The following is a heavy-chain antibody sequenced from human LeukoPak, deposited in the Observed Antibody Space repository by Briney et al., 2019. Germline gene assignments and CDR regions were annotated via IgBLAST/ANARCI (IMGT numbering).Heavy chain of an antibody. CDR1: GVSISSSNSY. CDR3: ARQTGSGLFILP. J-gene: IGHJ4*02. CDR2: IYYSGNT. D-gene: IGHD3/OR15-3a*01. V-gene: IGHV4-39*01. Sequence: SETLSLTCTVSGVSISSSNSYWGWIRQPPGKGLEWVVSIYYSGNTYYNASLKSQVSISIDTSKNQFSLRLTSVTAADTAVYYCARQTGSGLFILPGGQGTLVTVSS.